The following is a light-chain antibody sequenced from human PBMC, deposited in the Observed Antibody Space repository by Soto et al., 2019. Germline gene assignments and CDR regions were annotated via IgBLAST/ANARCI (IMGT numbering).Light chain of an antibody. CDR2: GAS. CDR1: QSVDSTY. CDR3: QQYDTSPYT. J-gene: IGKJ2*01. Sequence: EIVLTQSPGTLSLSPGERATLSCRASQSVDSTYLAWYQQQPGQAPRLLIYGASSRDTGIPDRFSGSGSGTDFTLTISRLEPEDFAVYYCQQYDTSPYTFGQGTKLEIK. V-gene: IGKV3-20*01.